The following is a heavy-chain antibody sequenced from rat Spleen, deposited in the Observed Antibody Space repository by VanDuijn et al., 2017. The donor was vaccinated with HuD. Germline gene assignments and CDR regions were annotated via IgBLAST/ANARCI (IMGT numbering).Heavy chain of an antibody. V-gene: IGHV5-29*01. CDR2: ISYDGSRI. J-gene: IGHJ2*01. CDR1: GFTFSNYG. CDR3: ARQWDY. Sequence: EVQLVESGGGFVLPGRSLKLSCAASGFTFSNYGMAWVRQAPTKGLEWVAIISYDGSRIYYRDSVKGRFTITRDNAKSILYLQMDSLRSEDTATYYCARQWDYWGQGVMVTVSS.